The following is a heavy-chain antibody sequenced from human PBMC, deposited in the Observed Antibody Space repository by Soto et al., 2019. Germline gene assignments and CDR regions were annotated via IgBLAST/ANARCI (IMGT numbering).Heavy chain of an antibody. CDR3: AKEISSLDY. CDR1: VGSLGSYS. V-gene: IGHV4-59*01. CDR2: VFYTGRA. Sequence: SETLSLTCTFPVGSLGSYSWGWIRQRPGKGLEWIGYVFYTGRANYNASVKSRVSISLDTSKYQFSLKLSSVTAADPAVYYCAKEISSLDYWCQGTMVTVSS. D-gene: IGHD6-13*01. J-gene: IGHJ4*02.